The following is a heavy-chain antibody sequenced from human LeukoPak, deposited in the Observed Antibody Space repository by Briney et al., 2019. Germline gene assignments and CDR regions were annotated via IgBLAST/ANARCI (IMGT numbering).Heavy chain of an antibody. CDR1: GGSISSGTYY. J-gene: IGHJ6*03. CDR2: VSTSGSTNYNTGST. V-gene: IGHV4-61*02. Sequence: SETLSLTCRVSGGSISSGTYYWGWIRQPAGKGLEWVGRVSTSGSTNYNTGSTNYNPSLKGRVTISLNTSKNQISLRLTSVTAADTAVYYCARDKYSSGWYTGYMDVWGTGTTVTISS. D-gene: IGHD6-19*01. CDR3: ARDKYSSGWYTGYMDV.